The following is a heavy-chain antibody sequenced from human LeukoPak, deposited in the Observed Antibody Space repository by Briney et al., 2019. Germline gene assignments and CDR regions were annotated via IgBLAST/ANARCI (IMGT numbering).Heavy chain of an antibody. CDR3: AKVYSSSWYYRH. Sequence: PGGSLRLSCAASGFTFSSYAMGWVRQAPGKGLEWVSAISGSGGSTYYADSVKGRFTISRDNSKNTLYLQMNSLRAEDTAEYYCAKVYSSSWYYRHWGQGTLVAVSS. D-gene: IGHD6-13*01. CDR2: ISGSGGST. J-gene: IGHJ1*01. CDR1: GFTFSSYA. V-gene: IGHV3-23*01.